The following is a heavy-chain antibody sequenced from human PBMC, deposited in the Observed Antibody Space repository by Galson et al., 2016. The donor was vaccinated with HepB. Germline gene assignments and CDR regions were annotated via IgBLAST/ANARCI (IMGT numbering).Heavy chain of an antibody. Sequence: SLRLSCAASGFTVSSCSMIWVRQAPGKGLEWVSLIYRGGSTHYADSVKGRFTISRDNSKNTLYLQMNSLRPEDTAVYYCAKEQWELQHGFDYWGQGTLVTVSS. D-gene: IGHD1-26*01. CDR3: AKEQWELQHGFDY. V-gene: IGHV3-66*01. CDR1: GFTVSSCS. J-gene: IGHJ4*02. CDR2: IYRGGST.